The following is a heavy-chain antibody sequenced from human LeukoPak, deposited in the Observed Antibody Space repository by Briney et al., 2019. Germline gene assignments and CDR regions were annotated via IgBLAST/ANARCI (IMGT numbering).Heavy chain of an antibody. V-gene: IGHV3-9*01. CDR1: GFTFDDYA. Sequence: QPGRSLRLSCAASGFTFDDYAMHWVRQAPGKGLEWVSGISWNSGSIGYADSVKGRFTISRDNAKNSLYLQMNSLRAEDTALYYCAKDIEDRYSGTYGMDVWGQGTTVTVSS. J-gene: IGHJ6*02. CDR2: ISWNSGSI. D-gene: IGHD3-9*01. CDR3: AKDIEDRYSGTYGMDV.